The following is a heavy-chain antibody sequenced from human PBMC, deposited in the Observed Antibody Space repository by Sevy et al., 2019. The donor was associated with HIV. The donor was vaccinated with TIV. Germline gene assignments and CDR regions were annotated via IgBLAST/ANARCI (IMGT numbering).Heavy chain of an antibody. Sequence: ASVKVSCKASGYTFTSYDINWVRQATGQGLEWMGWMNPNSGNTGYAQKFQGRVTMTRNTSISTAYMELSSLRSEDTAVYYCARGLYSGSSLPFFLDYWGQGTLVIVSS. CDR3: ARGLYSGSSLPFFLDY. CDR2: MNPNSGNT. D-gene: IGHD1-26*01. V-gene: IGHV1-8*01. CDR1: GYTFTSYD. J-gene: IGHJ4*02.